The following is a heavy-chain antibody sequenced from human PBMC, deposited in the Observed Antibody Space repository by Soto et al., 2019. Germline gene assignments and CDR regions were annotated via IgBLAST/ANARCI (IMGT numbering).Heavy chain of an antibody. J-gene: IGHJ3*02. CDR1: GYTFTSHW. V-gene: IGHV5-51*01. CDR2: IYPGDSES. D-gene: IGHD2-2*01. CDR3: ARHKYSSRKVDDAFDI. Sequence: PRESLKISCKGSGYTFTSHWIAWVRQTPGKGLEWMGIIYPGDSESRYSTSFQGQVTISADKSISTAYLQWNSLKASDTAMYYCARHKYSSRKVDDAFDIWGQGTKVTVSS.